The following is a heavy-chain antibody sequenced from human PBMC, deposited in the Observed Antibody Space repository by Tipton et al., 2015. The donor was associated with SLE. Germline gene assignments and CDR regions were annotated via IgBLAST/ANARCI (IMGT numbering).Heavy chain of an antibody. Sequence: TLSLTCTVSGGSISSSSYYWGWIRQPPGKGLEWIGSIYYSGSTYYNPSLKSRVTISVDTSKNQFSLKLSSVTAADTAVYYCARHHSSSWLDAFDIWGQGTMVTVSS. CDR1: GGSISSSSYY. CDR2: IYYSGST. J-gene: IGHJ3*02. V-gene: IGHV4-39*01. CDR3: ARHHSSSWLDAFDI. D-gene: IGHD6-13*01.